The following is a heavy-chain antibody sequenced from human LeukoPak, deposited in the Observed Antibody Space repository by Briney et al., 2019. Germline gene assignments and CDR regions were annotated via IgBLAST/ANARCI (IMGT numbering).Heavy chain of an antibody. D-gene: IGHD2-21*02. V-gene: IGHV1-46*01. CDR1: GYTFTSCY. CDR2: INPSGGST. CDR3: ARGSGLQIVVVTETFDY. J-gene: IGHJ4*02. Sequence: ASVKVSCKASGYTFTSCYMHWVRQAPGQGLEWMGIINPSGGSTSYAQKFQGRVTMTRDMSTSTVYMELSSLRSEDTAVYYCARGSGLQIVVVTETFDYWGQGTLVTVSS.